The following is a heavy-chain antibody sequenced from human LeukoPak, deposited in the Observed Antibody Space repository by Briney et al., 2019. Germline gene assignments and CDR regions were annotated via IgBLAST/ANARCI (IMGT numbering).Heavy chain of an antibody. V-gene: IGHV3-33*01. CDR2: IWYDGSNK. CDR3: ARLGSGWSFDF. D-gene: IGHD6-19*01. J-gene: IGHJ4*02. Sequence: GGSLRLSCAASGFTFSSYGIDWVRQAPGKRLEWVAVIWYDGSNKYYADSVKGRFTISRDNSKNTVSLQMNSLRAEDTAVYYCARLGSGWSFDFWGQGTLVAVSS. CDR1: GFTFSSYG.